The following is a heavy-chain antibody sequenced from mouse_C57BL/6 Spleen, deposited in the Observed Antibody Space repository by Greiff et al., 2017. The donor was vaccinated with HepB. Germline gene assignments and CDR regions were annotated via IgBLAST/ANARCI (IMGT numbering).Heavy chain of an antibody. J-gene: IGHJ1*03. D-gene: IGHD1-1*01. V-gene: IGHV5-17*01. Sequence: EVQLVESGGGLVKPGGSLKLSCAASGFTFSDYGMHWVRQAPEKGLEWVAYISSGSSTIYYADTVKGRFTISRDNAKNTLFLQMTSLRSEDTAMYYCATYYGSSWGYFDVWGTGTTVTVSS. CDR3: ATYYGSSWGYFDV. CDR1: GFTFSDYG. CDR2: ISSGSSTI.